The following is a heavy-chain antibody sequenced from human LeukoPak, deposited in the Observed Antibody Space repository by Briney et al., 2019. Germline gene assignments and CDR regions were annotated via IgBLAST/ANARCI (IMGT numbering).Heavy chain of an antibody. CDR3: ARDSPGYCSGGSCYGPFDY. Sequence: PGGSLRLSCAASGFTFSSYSMNWARQAPGKGLEWVSSISSSSSYIYYADSVKGRFTISRDNAKNSLYLQMNSLRAKDTAVYYCARDSPGYCSGGSCYGPFDYWGQGTLVTVSS. D-gene: IGHD2-15*01. CDR2: ISSSSSYI. V-gene: IGHV3-21*01. CDR1: GFTFSSYS. J-gene: IGHJ4*02.